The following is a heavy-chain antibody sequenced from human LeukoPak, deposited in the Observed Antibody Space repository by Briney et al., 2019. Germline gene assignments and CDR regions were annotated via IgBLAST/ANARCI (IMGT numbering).Heavy chain of an antibody. CDR2: IYYSGST. J-gene: IGHJ4*02. D-gene: IGHD1-26*01. V-gene: IGHV4-30-4*01. CDR3: AKFGGSFAFLDY. Sequence: SETLSLTCTVSGGSISSGDYYWSWIRQPPGKGLEWIGYIYYSGSTYYNPSLKSRVTISVDTSKNQFSLKLSSVTAADTAVYYCAKFGGSFAFLDYWGQGTLVTVSS. CDR1: GGSISSGDYY.